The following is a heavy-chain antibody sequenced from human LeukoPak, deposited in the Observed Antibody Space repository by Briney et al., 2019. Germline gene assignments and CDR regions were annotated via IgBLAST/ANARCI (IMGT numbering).Heavy chain of an antibody. CDR2: ISGSGANT. J-gene: IGHJ4*02. Sequence: GGSLRLSCAASGFTFSSYAMSWVRQAPGKGLEWVSSISGSGANTDYADSVKGRFTISRDNSKNTLYLQMNSLRAEDTAVYYCAKAMAQMRDYWGQGTLVTVSS. CDR3: AKAMAQMRDY. D-gene: IGHD3-10*01. CDR1: GFTFSSYA. V-gene: IGHV3-23*01.